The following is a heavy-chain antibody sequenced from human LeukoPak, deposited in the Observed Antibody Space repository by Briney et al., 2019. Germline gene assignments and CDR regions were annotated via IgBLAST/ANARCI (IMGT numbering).Heavy chain of an antibody. J-gene: IGHJ4*02. D-gene: IGHD2/OR15-2a*01. CDR1: GGSISSSSYY. Sequence: KPSETLSLTCTVSGGSISSSSYYWGWIRQPPGKGLEWIGSIYYSGSTYYNPSLKSRVTISVGTSENQFSLKLSSVTAADTAVYYCARDLIPLYASYGWGQGTLVTVSS. V-gene: IGHV4-39*07. CDR3: ARDLIPLYASYG. CDR2: IYYSGST.